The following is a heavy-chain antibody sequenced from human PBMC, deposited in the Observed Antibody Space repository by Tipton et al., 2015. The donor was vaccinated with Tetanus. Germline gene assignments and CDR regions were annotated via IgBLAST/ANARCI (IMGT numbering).Heavy chain of an antibody. CDR3: AKDVGYDSPEPIGCCGY. CDR1: GFTFSSYA. CDR2: ISGSGGST. D-gene: IGHD3-22*01. Sequence: SLRLSCAASGFTFSSYAMSWVRQAPGKGLEWVSAISGSGGSTYYADSVKGRFTISRDNSKNTLYLQMNSLRAEDTAVYYCAKDVGYDSPEPIGCCGYWGQGTLVTVSS. V-gene: IGHV3-23*01. J-gene: IGHJ4*02.